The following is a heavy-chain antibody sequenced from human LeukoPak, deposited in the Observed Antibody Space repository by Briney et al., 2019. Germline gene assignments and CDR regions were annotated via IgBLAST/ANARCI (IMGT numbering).Heavy chain of an antibody. D-gene: IGHD3-10*01. Sequence: ASVKVSCKASGYTFTSYGIIWVRQAPGQGLEWMGWISAYNGNTNYAQKLQGRVTMTTDTSTSTAYMELRSLRSDDTAVYYCARGGYYYGSGSYENYFDYWGQGTLVTVSS. CDR3: ARGGYYYGSGSYENYFDY. CDR1: GYTFTSYG. J-gene: IGHJ4*02. V-gene: IGHV1-18*01. CDR2: ISAYNGNT.